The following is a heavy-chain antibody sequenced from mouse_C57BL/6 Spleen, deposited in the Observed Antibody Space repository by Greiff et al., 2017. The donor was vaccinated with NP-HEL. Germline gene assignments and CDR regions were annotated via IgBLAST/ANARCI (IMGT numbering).Heavy chain of an antibody. V-gene: IGHV5-9-1*02. CDR1: GFTFSSYA. Sequence: EVKVEESGEGLVKPGGSLKLSCAASGFTFSSYAMSWVRQTPEKRLEWVAYISSGGDYIYYADTVKGRFTISRDNARNTLYLQMSSLKSEDTAMYYCTRDLRGIYNDYGDYAMDYWGQGTSVTVSS. CDR2: ISSGGDYI. CDR3: TRDLRGIYNDYGDYAMDY. D-gene: IGHD2-4*01. J-gene: IGHJ4*01.